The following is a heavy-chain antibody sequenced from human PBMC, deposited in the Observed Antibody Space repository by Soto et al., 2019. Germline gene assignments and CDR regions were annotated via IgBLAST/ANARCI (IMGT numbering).Heavy chain of an antibody. V-gene: IGHV1-18*01. J-gene: IGHJ6*02. CDR1: GYTFTSYG. CDR3: ARESVYCSGGSCYSASTYGMDV. CDR2: ISAYNGNT. D-gene: IGHD2-15*01. Sequence: ASVKVSCKASGYTFTSYGISWVRQAPGQGLEWMGWISAYNGNTNYAQKLQGRVTMTTDTSTSTAYMELRSLRSDDTAVYYCARESVYCSGGSCYSASTYGMDVWGQGTTVTVSS.